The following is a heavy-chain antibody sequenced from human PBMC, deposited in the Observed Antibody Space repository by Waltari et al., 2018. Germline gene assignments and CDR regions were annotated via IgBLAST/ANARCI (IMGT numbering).Heavy chain of an antibody. CDR1: GGSISSTSYY. CDR3: ARPGRVGGGSLRGLDY. D-gene: IGHD2-15*01. J-gene: IGHJ4*02. CDR2: FSYNGNT. V-gene: IGHV4-39*01. Sequence: QLQLQESGPGLVKPSETLSLTCSVSGGSISSTSYYWGWIRQPPGKGRGWIGGFSYNGNTSSTPSLKSRVTISVDTSKNQFSLQLTSVTAADTAMYYCARPGRVGGGSLRGLDYWGQGTLVTVSS.